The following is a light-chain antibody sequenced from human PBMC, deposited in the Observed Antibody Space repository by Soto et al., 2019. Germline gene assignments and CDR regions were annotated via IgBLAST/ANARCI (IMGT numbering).Light chain of an antibody. CDR1: TGAVTSGYY. CDR3: LLYYGGAVV. J-gene: IGLJ2*01. CDR2: STS. Sequence: QAVVTQEPSLTVSPGGTVTLTCASSTGAVTSGYYPIWFQQKPGQAPRALIYSTSNEHSWTPARFSGSLLGGKAALTLSGVQPEDEAEYYCLLYYGGAVVFGGGTKLTVL. V-gene: IGLV7-43*01.